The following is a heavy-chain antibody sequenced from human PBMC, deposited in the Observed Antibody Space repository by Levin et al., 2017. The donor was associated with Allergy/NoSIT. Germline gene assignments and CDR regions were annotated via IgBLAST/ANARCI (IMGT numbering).Heavy chain of an antibody. CDR2: IWYDGSNK. CDR3: VRERYCSGGTCYRLFDN. D-gene: IGHD2-15*01. CDR1: GFTFSSYG. J-gene: IGHJ4*02. Sequence: AGGSLRLSCAASGFTFSSYGMHWVRQAPGKGLEWVAVIWYDGSNKYYRDSVKGRFTIPRDNSKNTLYLQMNSLRAEDTAVYYCVRERYCSGGTCYRLFDNWGQGTLVTVSS. V-gene: IGHV3-33*01.